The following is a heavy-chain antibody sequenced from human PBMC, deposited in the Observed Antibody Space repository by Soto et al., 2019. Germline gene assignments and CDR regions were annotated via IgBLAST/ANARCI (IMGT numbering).Heavy chain of an antibody. CDR3: ARGTGYCTNGVCYPYYYMDV. D-gene: IGHD2-8*01. CDR1: GYTFTSYA. Sequence: QVQLVQSGAEVKKPGASVKVPCKASGYTFTSYAMHWVRQAPGQRLEWMGWIDAGYGNTKYSQKFQGRVTITRDTSASTAYMELSSLRSEDTAVYYCARGTGYCTNGVCYPYYYMDVWGKGTTVTVSS. CDR2: IDAGYGNT. J-gene: IGHJ6*03. V-gene: IGHV1-3*01.